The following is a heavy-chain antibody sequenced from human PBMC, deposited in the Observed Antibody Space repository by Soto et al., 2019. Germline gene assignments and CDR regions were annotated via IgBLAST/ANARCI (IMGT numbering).Heavy chain of an antibody. CDR3: ARLDPTQDSLDF. CDR2: IYPDDSDT. D-gene: IGHD2-15*01. V-gene: IGHV5-51*01. Sequence: GESLKISCKASGYSFTNYWIGWVRLMPGKGLEWMAIIYPDDSDTRYNPSFRGQITISADKSISTAFLQWTSLKASDTAMYYCARLDPTQDSLDFWGQGTLVTVSS. CDR1: GYSFTNYW. J-gene: IGHJ4*02.